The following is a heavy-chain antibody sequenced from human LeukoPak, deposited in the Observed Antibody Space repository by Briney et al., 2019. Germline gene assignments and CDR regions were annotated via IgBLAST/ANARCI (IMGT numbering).Heavy chain of an antibody. CDR3: ASSRQGIAVAGNDY. CDR1: GGSISSYY. D-gene: IGHD6-19*01. V-gene: IGHV4-59*01. CDR2: IYYSGST. J-gene: IGHJ4*02. Sequence: SETLSLTCTVSGGSISSYYWSWIRQPPGKGLEWIGYIYYSGSTNYNPSLKSRVTISVDTSKNQFSLKLSSVTAADTAVYYCASSRQGIAVAGNDYWGQGTLVTVSS.